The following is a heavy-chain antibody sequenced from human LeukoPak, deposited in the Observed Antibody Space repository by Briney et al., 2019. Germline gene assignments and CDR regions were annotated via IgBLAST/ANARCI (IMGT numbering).Heavy chain of an antibody. CDR2: ISAYNGNT. V-gene: IGHV1-18*01. CDR1: GYTFTSYG. CDR3: ARAATVVTPRYNWFAP. J-gene: IGHJ5*02. Sequence: ASVKVSCKASGYTFTSYGISWVRQAPGQGLEWMGWISAYNGNTSYAQKLQGRVTMTTDTSTNTAYMELRSLRSDDTAVYYCARAATVVTPRYNWFAPCGEGTLVTVSP. D-gene: IGHD4-23*01.